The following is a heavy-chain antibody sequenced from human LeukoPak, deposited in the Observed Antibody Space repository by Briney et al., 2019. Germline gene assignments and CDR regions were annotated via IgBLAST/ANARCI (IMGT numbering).Heavy chain of an antibody. J-gene: IGHJ1*01. V-gene: IGHV4-34*01. CDR1: GGSFSGYY. CDR3: ARGLRPIQH. Sequence: SETLSLTCAVYGGSFSGYYWSWIRQPPGKGLEWIGEINHSGSTNYNPSLKSRVTISVDTSKNPFSLKLSSVTAADTAVYYCARGLRPIQHWGQGALVTVSS. CDR2: INHSGST.